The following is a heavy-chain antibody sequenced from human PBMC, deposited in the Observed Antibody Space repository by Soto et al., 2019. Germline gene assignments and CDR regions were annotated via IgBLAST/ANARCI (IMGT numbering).Heavy chain of an antibody. D-gene: IGHD2-15*01. Sequence: SETLSLTCAVYGGSFSGYYWSWIRQPPGKGLEWIGEINHSGSTNYNPSLKSRVTISVDTSKNQFSLKLSSVTAADTAVYYCARLGYCSGGSCYQRGGYYYYYGMDVWGQGTTVTVSS. CDR3: ARLGYCSGGSCYQRGGYYYYYGMDV. CDR2: INHSGST. CDR1: GGSFSGYY. J-gene: IGHJ6*02. V-gene: IGHV4-34*01.